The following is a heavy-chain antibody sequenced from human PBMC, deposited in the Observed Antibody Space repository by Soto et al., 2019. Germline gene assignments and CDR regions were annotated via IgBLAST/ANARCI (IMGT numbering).Heavy chain of an antibody. CDR2: IYYSGST. Sequence: PSETLSLTCTVSGGSISSYYWSWIRQPPGKGLEWIGYIYYSGSTNYNPSLKSRVTISVDTSKNQFSLKLSSVTAADTAVYYCASTSSSSYYYYYMDVWGKGTTVTVSS. V-gene: IGHV4-59*01. J-gene: IGHJ6*03. CDR1: GGSISSYY. CDR3: ASTSSSSYYYYYMDV. D-gene: IGHD6-6*01.